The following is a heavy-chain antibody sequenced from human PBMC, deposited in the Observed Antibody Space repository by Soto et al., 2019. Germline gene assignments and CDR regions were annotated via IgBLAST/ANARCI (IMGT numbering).Heavy chain of an antibody. CDR1: GGSISSRSYY. J-gene: IGHJ4*02. V-gene: IGHV4-39*01. CDR2: IYYSGST. D-gene: IGHD1-26*01. CDR3: ARHSPVGAIDYFDY. Sequence: QLQLQESGPGLVKPSETLSLTCTVSGGSISSRSYYWGWIRQPPGKGLEWIGSIYYSGSTYYNPSLKSRVTISVDTSKNQFSLKLSSVTAADTAVYYCARHSPVGAIDYFDYWGQGTLVTVSS.